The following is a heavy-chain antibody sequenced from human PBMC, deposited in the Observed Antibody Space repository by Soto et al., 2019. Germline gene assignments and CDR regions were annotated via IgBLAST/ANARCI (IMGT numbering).Heavy chain of an antibody. CDR3: AKGGYCGGDCYGWFDP. J-gene: IGHJ5*02. Sequence: GGSLRLSCAASGFTFSSYAMSWVRQAPGKGLEWVSAISGSGGSTYYADSVKGRFTISRDNSKDTLYLQMSSLRAEDTAVYYCAKGGYCGGDCYGWFDPWGQGTLVTVSS. CDR1: GFTFSSYA. CDR2: ISGSGGST. D-gene: IGHD2-21*02. V-gene: IGHV3-23*01.